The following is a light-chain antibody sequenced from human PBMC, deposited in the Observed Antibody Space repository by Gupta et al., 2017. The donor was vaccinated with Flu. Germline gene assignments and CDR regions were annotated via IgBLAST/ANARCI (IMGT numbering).Light chain of an antibody. V-gene: IGLV2-14*04. CDR3: IAYTIGTSYV. CDR1: SIEVGDYKY. Sequence: CTRTSIEVGDYKYGSWYLQGPGKAPILMIYDLSNWPVGDGNRLSGSKAGNSAALTISEREDEAEADYYCIAYTIGTSYVFGTGTKVTVL. J-gene: IGLJ1*01. CDR2: DLS.